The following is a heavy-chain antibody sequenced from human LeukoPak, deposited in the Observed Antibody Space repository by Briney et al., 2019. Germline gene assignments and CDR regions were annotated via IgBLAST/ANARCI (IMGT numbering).Heavy chain of an antibody. V-gene: IGHV3-21*01. J-gene: IGHJ4*02. Sequence: GGSLRLSCAASEFTFSSYSMNWVRQAPGKGLEWVSSISSSSSYIYYADSVKGRFTISRDNAKNSLYLQMNSLRAEDTAVYYCARGIYSSSSAFDYWGQGTLVTVSS. CDR3: ARGIYSSSSAFDY. CDR1: EFTFSSYS. CDR2: ISSSSSYI. D-gene: IGHD6-6*01.